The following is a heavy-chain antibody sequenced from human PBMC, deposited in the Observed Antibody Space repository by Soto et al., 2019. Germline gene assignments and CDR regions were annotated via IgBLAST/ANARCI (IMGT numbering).Heavy chain of an antibody. CDR1: GFTFSSDA. Sequence: GGSPGLSCAAPGFTFSSDAMSWVRQAPGKGLEWVSAISGSGGSTYYADSVKGRFTISRDNSKNTLYLQMNSLRAEDTAVYYCARGQHYDILTGWGQGTLVTVSS. D-gene: IGHD3-9*01. V-gene: IGHV3-23*01. CDR2: ISGSGGST. CDR3: ARGQHYDILTG. J-gene: IGHJ4*02.